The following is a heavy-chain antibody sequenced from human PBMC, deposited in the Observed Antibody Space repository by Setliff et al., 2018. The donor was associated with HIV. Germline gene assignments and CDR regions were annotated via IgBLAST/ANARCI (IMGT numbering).Heavy chain of an antibody. CDR3: ARDPTGGAARFDY. CDR1: GFSFTNYW. D-gene: IGHD6-6*01. Sequence: GESLKISCEGSGFSFTNYWIAWVRQMPGKGLEWMGIIYPGDSDTRYSPSFQGHVIISVDKSIGTVYMELSSLKSEDTAVYYCARDPTGGAARFDYWGQGTLVTVSS. V-gene: IGHV5-51*01. CDR2: IYPGDSDT. J-gene: IGHJ4*02.